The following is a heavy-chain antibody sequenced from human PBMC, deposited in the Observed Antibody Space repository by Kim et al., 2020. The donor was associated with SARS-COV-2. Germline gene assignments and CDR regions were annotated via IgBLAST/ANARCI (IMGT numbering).Heavy chain of an antibody. CDR1: GGSISSGGYS. J-gene: IGHJ2*01. Sequence: SETLSLTCAVSGGSISSGGYSWSWIRQPPGKGLEWIGYMYHSGSTYYNPSLKSRVTMSVDRSMNQFSLNLSSVTAADTAVYYCARGPRGGSYYWYFDLWGRGSLVTVSS. D-gene: IGHD3-10*01. V-gene: IGHV4-30-2*01. CDR3: ARGPRGGSYYWYFDL. CDR2: MYHSGST.